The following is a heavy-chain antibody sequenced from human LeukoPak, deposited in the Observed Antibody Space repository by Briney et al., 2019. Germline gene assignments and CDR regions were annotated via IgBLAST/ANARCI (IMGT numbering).Heavy chain of an antibody. V-gene: IGHV3-30*04. CDR1: GFTFSSYA. CDR3: ARDVAVAGYYFDY. D-gene: IGHD6-19*01. Sequence: TGGSLRLSCAASGFTFSSYAMHWVRQAPGKGLEWVAVISYDGSNKYYADSVEGRFTISRDNSKNTLYLQMNSLRAEDTAVYYCARDVAVAGYYFDYWGQGTLVTVSS. J-gene: IGHJ4*02. CDR2: ISYDGSNK.